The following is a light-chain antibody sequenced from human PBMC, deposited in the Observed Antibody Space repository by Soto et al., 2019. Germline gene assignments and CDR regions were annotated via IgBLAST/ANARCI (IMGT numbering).Light chain of an antibody. J-gene: IGLJ3*02. CDR2: EVS. CDR1: SSDVGGYNS. Sequence: QSALTQPASVSGSPGQSITISCTGSSSDVGGYNSVSWYQQHPGKAPKLLLYEVSYRPSGVSNRFSGSKSGNTASLTISGVQAEDEANYYFSSYASSSTLVFGGGTKLTVL. V-gene: IGLV2-14*01. CDR3: SSYASSSTLV.